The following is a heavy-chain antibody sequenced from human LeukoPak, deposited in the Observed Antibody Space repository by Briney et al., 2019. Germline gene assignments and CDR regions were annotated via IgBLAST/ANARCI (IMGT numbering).Heavy chain of an antibody. J-gene: IGHJ4*02. CDR1: GFTFSSYG. CDR3: AKDPFVVVPAAILSGGDY. D-gene: IGHD2-2*01. CDR2: IRYDGSNK. V-gene: IGHV3-30*02. Sequence: GGSLRLSCAASGFTFSSYGMHWVRQAPGKGLEWVAFIRYDGSNKYYADSVKGRFTISRDNSKNTLYLQMNSPRAEDTAVYYCAKDPFVVVPAAILSGGDYWGQGTLVTVSS.